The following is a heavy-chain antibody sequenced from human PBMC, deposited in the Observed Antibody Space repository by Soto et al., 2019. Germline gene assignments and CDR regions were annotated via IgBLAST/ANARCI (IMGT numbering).Heavy chain of an antibody. CDR2: IYSGGST. Sequence: GGSLRLSCAASGFTVSSNYMSWVRQAPGKGLEWVSVIYSGGSTYYAESVKGRFTISRDNSKNTLYLQMNSLGAGDTAGYYCARDKLYPGELSRGMDVWGQGTTVTVSS. D-gene: IGHD3-10*01. CDR3: ARDKLYPGELSRGMDV. CDR1: GFTVSSNY. J-gene: IGHJ6*02. V-gene: IGHV3-53*01.